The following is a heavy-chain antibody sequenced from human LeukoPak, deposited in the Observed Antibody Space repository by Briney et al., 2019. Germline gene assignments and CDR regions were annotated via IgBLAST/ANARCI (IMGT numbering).Heavy chain of an antibody. V-gene: IGHV3-23*01. CDR1: GFTLSSYA. CDR2: ISGSSGTT. Sequence: PGGSLRLSCAASGFTLSSYALSWVRQAPGKGVEWVSTISGSSGTTYYPDSVEGRFTISRDDSKNTVYLQMNSLRAEDTAVYYCAREGLLSATDSFDYWGQGILVTVSS. J-gene: IGHJ4*02. CDR3: AREGLLSATDSFDY. D-gene: IGHD2-15*01.